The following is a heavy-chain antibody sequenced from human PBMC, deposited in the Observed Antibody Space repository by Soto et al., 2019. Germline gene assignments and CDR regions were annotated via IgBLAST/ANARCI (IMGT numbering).Heavy chain of an antibody. J-gene: IGHJ3*02. D-gene: IGHD4-17*01. CDR2: ISIISTYI. Sequence: EVELVESGGGLVKPGGSLRLSCLASRFRFSDYTMTWVRQAPGKGLEWVSSISIISTYIYYGDSVKGRFTISRDNAKNLLYLQMNSLRVEDTAVYYCARRGSEVTTGGGALDMWGQGTMVTVSS. CDR1: RFRFSDYT. CDR3: ARRGSEVTTGGGALDM. V-gene: IGHV3-21*01.